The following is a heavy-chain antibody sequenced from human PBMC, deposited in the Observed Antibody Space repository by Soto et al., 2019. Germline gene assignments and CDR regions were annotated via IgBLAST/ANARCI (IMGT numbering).Heavy chain of an antibody. V-gene: IGHV3-74*02. J-gene: IGHJ2*01. CDR3: ARGVQESRYCDL. CDR1: GYFFRSSW. CDR2: ITNDRTTP. Sequence: ELQLVESGGGLVKPGGSLRLSCEASGYFFRSSWMHWVRQAPGKGLVWVARITNDRTTPNADSVNGRFAISRDVDKNTVYLQMNSLRVYDTAVYYCARGVQESRYCDLGGRGTLVTVSS. D-gene: IGHD3-10*01.